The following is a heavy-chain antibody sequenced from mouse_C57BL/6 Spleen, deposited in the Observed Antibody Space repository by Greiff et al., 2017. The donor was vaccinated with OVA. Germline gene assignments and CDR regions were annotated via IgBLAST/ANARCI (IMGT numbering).Heavy chain of an antibody. CDR2: ISSGGDYI. CDR3: TRERLGRDWYFDV. J-gene: IGHJ1*03. CDR1: GFTFSSYA. V-gene: IGHV5-9-1*02. D-gene: IGHD4-1*01. Sequence: EVQLVESGEGLVKPGGSLKLSCAASGFTFSSYAMSWVRQTPEKRLEWVAYISSGGDYISSADTVKGRFPISRDNARNTLYLQMSSLKSEDAAMYYCTRERLGRDWYFDVWGTGTTVTVSS.